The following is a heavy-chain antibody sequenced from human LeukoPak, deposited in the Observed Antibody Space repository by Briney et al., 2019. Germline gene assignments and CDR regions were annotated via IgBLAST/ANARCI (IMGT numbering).Heavy chain of an antibody. D-gene: IGHD6-13*01. J-gene: IGHJ5*02. Sequence: GASVKVSCKASGYTFTSNYLHWVRQAPGQGLEWMGIINPSDGATSYAQKFQGRVTMTRDTSASTAYMELSSLRSEDTAVYYCARDRRPTWAAAVGFDPWGQGTLVTVSS. CDR2: INPSDGAT. CDR3: ARDRRPTWAAAVGFDP. CDR1: GYTFTSNY. V-gene: IGHV1-46*01.